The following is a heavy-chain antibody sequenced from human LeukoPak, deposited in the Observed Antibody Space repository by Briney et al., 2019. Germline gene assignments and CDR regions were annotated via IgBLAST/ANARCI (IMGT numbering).Heavy chain of an antibody. J-gene: IGHJ4*02. D-gene: IGHD3-22*01. V-gene: IGHV5-51*01. CDR3: AGSELRDYYYSSGYFSPPPPDY. Sequence: GESLKISCKGSGYSFTSYWIGWVRQMPGKGLEWMGIIYPGDSDTRYGPSFQGQVTISADKSTSTPYLQWSSLKASDTAMYYCAGSELRDYYYSSGYFSPPPPDYWGQGTLVTVSS. CDR2: IYPGDSDT. CDR1: GYSFTSYW.